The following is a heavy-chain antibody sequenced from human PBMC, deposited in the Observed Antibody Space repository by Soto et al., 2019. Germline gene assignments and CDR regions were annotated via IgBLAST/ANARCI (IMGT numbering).Heavy chain of an antibody. Sequence: GGSLRLSCAASGFTFSNAWMNWVRQAPGKGLEWVGRIKSKTDGGTTDYAAPVKGRFTISRDDSKNTLYLQMNSLKTEDTAVYYCTTDLTVVTYYFDYWGQGTLVTVSS. CDR1: GFTFSNAW. J-gene: IGHJ4*02. CDR2: IKSKTDGGTT. V-gene: IGHV3-15*07. D-gene: IGHD2-21*02. CDR3: TTDLTVVTYYFDY.